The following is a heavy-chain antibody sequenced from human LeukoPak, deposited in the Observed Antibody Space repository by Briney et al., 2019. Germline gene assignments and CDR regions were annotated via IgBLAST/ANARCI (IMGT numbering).Heavy chain of an antibody. V-gene: IGHV3-21*01. CDR3: ERRNTGGVYPYYYYYMDV. Sequence: GGSLRLSCAASGFTFSSYSMSWVRQAPGKGLEWVSSISSSISYIYYADSVKGRFTISRDNDKNSLYLQMNSLRAEDTAVYYCERRNTGGVYPYYYYYMDVWGKGTTVTVSS. D-gene: IGHD2-8*02. CDR2: ISSSISYI. CDR1: GFTFSSYS. J-gene: IGHJ6*03.